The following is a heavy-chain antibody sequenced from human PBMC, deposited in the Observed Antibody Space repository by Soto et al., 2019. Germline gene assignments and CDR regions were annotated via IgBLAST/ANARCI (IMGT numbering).Heavy chain of an antibody. V-gene: IGHV3-21*01. Sequence: GGSLRLSCAASGFTFSSYSMNRVRQAPGKGLEWVSSISSSSSYIYYADSVKGRFTISRDNAKNSLYLQMNSLRAEDTAVYYCARDGQFLEWLPDENWFDPWGQGTLVTVSS. CDR3: ARDGQFLEWLPDENWFDP. CDR1: GFTFSSYS. J-gene: IGHJ5*02. CDR2: ISSSSSYI. D-gene: IGHD3-3*01.